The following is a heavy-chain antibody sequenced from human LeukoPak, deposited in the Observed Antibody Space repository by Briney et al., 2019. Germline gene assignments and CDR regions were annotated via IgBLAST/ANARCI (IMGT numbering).Heavy chain of an antibody. CDR1: GGTFNSYA. CDR3: ARDAGWLQNDAFDI. V-gene: IGHV1-69*05. J-gene: IGHJ3*02. D-gene: IGHD5-24*01. Sequence: SVKVSCKASGGTFNSYAISWVRQAPGQGLEWMGGIIPIFGTANYAQKFQGRVTITTDESTSTAYMELSSLRSEDTAVYYCARDAGWLQNDAFDIWGQGTMVTVSS. CDR2: IIPIFGTA.